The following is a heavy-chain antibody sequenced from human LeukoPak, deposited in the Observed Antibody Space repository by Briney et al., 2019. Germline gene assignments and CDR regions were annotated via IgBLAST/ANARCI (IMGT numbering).Heavy chain of an antibody. D-gene: IGHD3-22*01. CDR1: GGTFSSYA. CDR2: IIPIFGTA. Sequence: SVKVSCKASGGTFSSYAISRVRQAPGQGLEWMGGIIPIFGTANYAQKFQGRVTITADESTSTAYMELRSLRSDDTAVYYCAREYYYDSSGHDYWGQGTLVTVSS. J-gene: IGHJ4*02. V-gene: IGHV1-69*01. CDR3: AREYYYDSSGHDY.